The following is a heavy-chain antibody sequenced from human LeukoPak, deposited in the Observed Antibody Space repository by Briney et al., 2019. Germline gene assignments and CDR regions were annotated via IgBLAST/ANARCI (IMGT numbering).Heavy chain of an antibody. Sequence: PGGSLRLSCAASGFTFSSYSMNWVRQAPGKGLEWVSYISSSSSTIYYADSVKGRFTISRDNAKNSLYLQMNSLRAEDTAVYYCARALVATLDDYWGQGTLVTVSS. V-gene: IGHV3-48*01. CDR2: ISSSSSTI. J-gene: IGHJ4*02. CDR3: ARALVATLDDY. D-gene: IGHD5-12*01. CDR1: GFTFSSYS.